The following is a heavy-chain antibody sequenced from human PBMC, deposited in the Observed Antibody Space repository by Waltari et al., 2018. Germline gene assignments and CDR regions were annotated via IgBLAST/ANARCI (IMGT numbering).Heavy chain of an antibody. J-gene: IGHJ4*02. V-gene: IGHV3-9*01. D-gene: IGHD6-19*01. CDR2: ISWNSGSI. Sequence: EVQLVESGGGLVQPGRSLRLSCAASGFTFDAYAMHWVRQVHGQCLEWVSGISWNSGSIGYADSVKGRFTISRDNSKNSLYLQMNSLRAEDTALYYCAKDSAAVAGPSRWGDFDYWGQGTLVTVSS. CDR1: GFTFDAYA. CDR3: AKDSAAVAGPSRWGDFDY.